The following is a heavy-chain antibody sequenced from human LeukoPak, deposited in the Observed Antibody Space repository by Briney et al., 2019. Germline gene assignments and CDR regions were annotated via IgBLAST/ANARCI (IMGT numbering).Heavy chain of an antibody. CDR3: ARRGEGHGSGSYYKYYFYY. D-gene: IGHD3-10*01. CDR2: IYYSGST. Sequence: SETLSLTCTVSGCSISSSRFYWVWLRPPPGKGLEWIGSIYYSGSTYLNPSLKSRVTISETTSNNQFFLKLSPVPAAATAFYCGARRGEGHGSGSYYKYYFYYWGQGTLVTVSS. V-gene: IGHV4-39*01. J-gene: IGHJ4*02. CDR1: GCSISSSRFY.